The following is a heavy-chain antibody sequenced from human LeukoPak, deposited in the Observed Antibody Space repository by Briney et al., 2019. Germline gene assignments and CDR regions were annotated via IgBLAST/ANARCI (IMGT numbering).Heavy chain of an antibody. D-gene: IGHD6-13*01. CDR3: ARARSTSIAAAGSNIPYMDV. CDR2: IYYSGST. CDR1: SGSISSGGYS. Sequence: SETLSLTCAVSSGSISSGGYSWSWIRQPPGKGLEWIGYIYYSGSTYYNPSLKSRVTISVDTSKNQFSLKLSSVTAADTAVYYCARARSTSIAAAGSNIPYMDVWGKGTTVTASS. V-gene: IGHV4-30-4*07. J-gene: IGHJ6*03.